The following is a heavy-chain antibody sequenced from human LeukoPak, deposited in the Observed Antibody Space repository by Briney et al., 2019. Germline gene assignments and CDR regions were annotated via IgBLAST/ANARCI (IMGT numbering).Heavy chain of an antibody. D-gene: IGHD3-10*01. Sequence: GGSLRLSCAASGFTFSSYWMSWVRRAAGKGLEWVANIKQDGSEKYYVDSVKGRFTISRDNAKNSLYLQMNSLRAEDTAVYYCARDSKGYYGSGSSDYWGQGTLVTVSS. CDR2: IKQDGSEK. J-gene: IGHJ4*02. CDR1: GFTFSSYW. V-gene: IGHV3-7*01. CDR3: ARDSKGYYGSGSSDY.